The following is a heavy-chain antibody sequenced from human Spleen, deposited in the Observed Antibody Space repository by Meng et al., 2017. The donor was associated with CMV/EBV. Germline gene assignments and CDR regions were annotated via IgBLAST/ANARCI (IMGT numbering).Heavy chain of an antibody. CDR2: IDDSGST. CDR3: AGGKQDAWELLAY. J-gene: IGHJ4*02. D-gene: IGHD1-26*01. Sequence: QAQLQDSGPGLVKPPGTLPLTCGVAGFAISSNIRWTCVRQPPGKGLEWIDDIDDSGSTTYNPSLNSRISISLDKSKNHFSLKVNSVTAADTAVYYCAGGKQDAWELLAYWGQGALVTVSS. CDR1: GFAISSNIR. V-gene: IGHV4-4*03.